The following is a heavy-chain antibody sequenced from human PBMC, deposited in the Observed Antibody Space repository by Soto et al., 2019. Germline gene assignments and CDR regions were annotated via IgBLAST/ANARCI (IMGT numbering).Heavy chain of an antibody. V-gene: IGHV1-69*01. CDR2: IIPIFGTA. J-gene: IGHJ5*02. Sequence: QVQLVQSGAEVKKPGSSVKVSCKASGGTFSSYAISWVRQAPGQGLEWMGGIIPIFGTANYAQKFQGRVTITADEYTRTAYMELSSLRSEDTAVYYCASEGNQREVYNWFDPWGQGTLVTVSS. CDR3: ASEGNQREVYNWFDP. D-gene: IGHD2-2*01. CDR1: GGTFSSYA.